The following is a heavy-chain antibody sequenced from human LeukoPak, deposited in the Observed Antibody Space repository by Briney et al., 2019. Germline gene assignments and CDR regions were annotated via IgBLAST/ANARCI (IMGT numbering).Heavy chain of an antibody. J-gene: IGHJ3*01. CDR3: ARGPTVITFHAFDV. Sequence: GGSLRLSCAASGFTFSSYVMHWVRQAPGKGLEWVAVIWYDGSTEYYADSVKGRFTISRDSSRNTLYLQMNSLRAEDTAVYYCARGPTVITFHAFDVWGQGSTVTVSS. CDR2: IWYDGSTE. V-gene: IGHV3-33*01. CDR1: GFTFSSYV. D-gene: IGHD3-16*01.